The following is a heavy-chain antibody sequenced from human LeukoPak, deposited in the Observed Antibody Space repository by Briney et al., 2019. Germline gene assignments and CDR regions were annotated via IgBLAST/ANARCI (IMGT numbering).Heavy chain of an antibody. J-gene: IGHJ4*02. CDR2: IYTGGST. D-gene: IGHD5-18*01. V-gene: IGHV3-53*01. CDR3: VRGRIQIDN. Sequence: PGGSLRLSCAASGFTVSSNYMSWVRQAPGKGLEWVSVIYTGGSTYYADSVKGRFIISRDNSKNTLYLQMNSLRVEDTALYYCVRGRIQIDNWGQGTLVTVSS. CDR1: GFTVSSNY.